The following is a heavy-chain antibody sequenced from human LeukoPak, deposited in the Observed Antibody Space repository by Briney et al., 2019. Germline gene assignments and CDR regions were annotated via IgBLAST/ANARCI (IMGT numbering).Heavy chain of an antibody. Sequence: SETLSLTCTVSDGFISNYYWSWIRQPPGKGLEWIGYIYYSGTTKYNPSLKSRVTISVDTSKNQLSLKLSSVTAADTAVYYCASGYFDWLSSPFFDYWGQGTLVTVSS. D-gene: IGHD3-9*01. CDR3: ASGYFDWLSSPFFDY. CDR1: DGFISNYY. V-gene: IGHV4-59*01. J-gene: IGHJ4*02. CDR2: IYYSGTT.